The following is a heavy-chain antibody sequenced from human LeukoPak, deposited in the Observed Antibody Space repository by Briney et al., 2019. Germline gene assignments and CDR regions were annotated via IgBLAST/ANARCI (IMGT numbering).Heavy chain of an antibody. D-gene: IGHD4-17*01. J-gene: IGHJ4*02. V-gene: IGHV4-39*01. CDR3: ARQMNTVTADY. Sequence: PSGTLSLTCTVSGGSISSSSYFWGWIRQPPGKGLEWIGSIFYSGSTYYNPSLNSRVTISIDTSKNQFSLRLSSVTAADTAVYHCARQMNTVTADYWGQGTLVTVSS. CDR1: GGSISSSSYF. CDR2: IFYSGST.